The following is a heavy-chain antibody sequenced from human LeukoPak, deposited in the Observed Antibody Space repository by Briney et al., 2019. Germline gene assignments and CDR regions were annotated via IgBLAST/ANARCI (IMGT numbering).Heavy chain of an antibody. D-gene: IGHD1-14*01. CDR3: ARAPAGMDV. CDR1: GVTLITHI. V-gene: IGHV1-69*02. CDR2: IIPIFDIV. J-gene: IGHJ6*02. Sequence: GASVKVSCKASGVTLITHIISWVRQAPGQGLEWMGRIIPIFDIVNYTQKFQGRVTITADTITNTAYMELSSLRSEDTAVYFCARAPAGMDVWGQGTTVIVSS.